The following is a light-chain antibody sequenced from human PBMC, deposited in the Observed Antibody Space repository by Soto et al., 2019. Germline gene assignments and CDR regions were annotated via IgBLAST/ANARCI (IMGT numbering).Light chain of an antibody. CDR2: EVS. CDR3: SSYRSGDTLV. V-gene: IGLV2-14*02. Sequence: QSALTQPASVSGSPGQSITISCTGTSSDVGSYNLVSWYQLHPGKAPKLMIYEVSDRPSGVSNRFSGSKSGNTASLTISGLQAEDEGDYYCSSYRSGDTLVFGGGTKVTVL. CDR1: SSDVGSYNL. J-gene: IGLJ2*01.